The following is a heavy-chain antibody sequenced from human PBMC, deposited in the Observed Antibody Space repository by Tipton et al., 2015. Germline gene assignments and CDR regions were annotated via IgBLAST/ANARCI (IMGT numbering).Heavy chain of an antibody. Sequence: TLSLTCAVSAYSISSDYYWSWIRQPPGKGLEWIGSFFHSGNTFHNPSLRSRVIISGDTSKNQFSLTVTSVTAADTAVYYCARSRYTVTPDSWGQGTLVTVSS. CDR1: AYSISSDYY. D-gene: IGHD4-17*01. J-gene: IGHJ4*02. CDR2: FFHSGNT. CDR3: ARSRYTVTPDS. V-gene: IGHV4-38-2*01.